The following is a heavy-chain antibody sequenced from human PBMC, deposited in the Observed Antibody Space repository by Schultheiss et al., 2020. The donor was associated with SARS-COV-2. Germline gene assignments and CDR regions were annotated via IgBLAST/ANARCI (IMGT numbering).Heavy chain of an antibody. V-gene: IGHV3-21*04. CDR2: ISSSSSYI. CDR3: ARAASVGSSRGYYMDV. Sequence: GGSLRLSCAASRFTFSCYAMHWVRQAPGKGLEWVSSISSSSSYIYYADSVKGRFTISRDNSKNTLYLQMNSLRAEDTAVYYCARAASVGSSRGYYMDVWGKGTTVTVSS. J-gene: IGHJ6*03. D-gene: IGHD6-6*01. CDR1: RFTFSCYA.